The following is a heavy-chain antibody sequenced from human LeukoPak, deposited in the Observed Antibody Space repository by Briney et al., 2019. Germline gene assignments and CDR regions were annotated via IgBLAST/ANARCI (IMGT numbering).Heavy chain of an antibody. V-gene: IGHV3-74*01. CDR1: GFTFSSYW. J-gene: IGHJ3*01. CDR2: INTDGSTT. D-gene: IGHD3-16*01. Sequence: GGSLRLSCAASGFTFSSYWMHWVRQAPGKGLVWVSRINTDGSTTTYADSVKGRFTISRDNAKNTVYLQMNRLRAEDTAVYYCGRGDGAGGQGTMVTVSS. CDR3: GRGDGA.